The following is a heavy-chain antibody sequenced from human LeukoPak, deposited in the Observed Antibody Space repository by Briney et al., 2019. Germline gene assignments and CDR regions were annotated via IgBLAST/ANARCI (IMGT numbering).Heavy chain of an antibody. D-gene: IGHD3-22*01. V-gene: IGHV4-30-4*01. CDR1: GGSISSGDYY. CDR2: IYYSGST. Sequence: SETLSLTCTVSGGSISSGDYYWSWIRQPPGKGLEWIGYIYYSGSTYYNPSLKSRVTISVDTSKNQFSLKLSSVTAADTAVYYCARSSPEYYYDSSGQYFDYWGRGTLVTAS. J-gene: IGHJ4*02. CDR3: ARSSPEYYYDSSGQYFDY.